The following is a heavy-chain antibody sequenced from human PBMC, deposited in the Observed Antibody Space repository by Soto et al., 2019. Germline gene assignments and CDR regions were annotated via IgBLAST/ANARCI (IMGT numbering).Heavy chain of an antibody. Sequence: QVQLVESGGGVVQPGRSLRLSCAASGFTFSSYGMHWVRQAPGKGLEWVAVIWYDGSNKYYADSVKGRFTISRDNSKNTLYLQMNSLRAEDTAVYYCARRGATVTTPYYYYIDVWGKGTTVTVSS. D-gene: IGHD4-17*01. CDR2: IWYDGSNK. CDR1: GFTFSSYG. J-gene: IGHJ6*03. CDR3: ARRGATVTTPYYYYIDV. V-gene: IGHV3-33*01.